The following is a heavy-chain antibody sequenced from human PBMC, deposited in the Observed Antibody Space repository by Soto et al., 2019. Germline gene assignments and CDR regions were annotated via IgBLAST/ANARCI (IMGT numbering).Heavy chain of an antibody. J-gene: IGHJ4*02. CDR2: ISGSGGST. CDR1: GFTFSNFA. Sequence: EVQLSQSGGGLVQPGGSLRLSCAASGFTFSNFAMRWVRQAPGKGLEWVSDISGSGGSTYYAESVKVRFTISSDNSKNTLFLQMNSRRVEDKAVYYCAKDIVAVGGYETFDFWGQGTMVTVSS. V-gene: IGHV3-23*01. CDR3: AKDIVAVGGYETFDF. D-gene: IGHD5-12*01.